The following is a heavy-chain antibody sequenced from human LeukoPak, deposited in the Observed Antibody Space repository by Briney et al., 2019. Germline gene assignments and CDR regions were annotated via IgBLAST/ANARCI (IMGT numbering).Heavy chain of an antibody. CDR3: ARIVAGGAFDI. CDR1: GFTVSSNY. J-gene: IGHJ3*02. CDR2: IYSGGST. Sequence: GGSLRLSCAASGFTVSSNYMSWVRQAPGKGLEWVSVIYSGGSTYHADSVKGRFTISRDNSRNTLYLQMNSLRDEDTAVYYCARIVAGGAFDIWGQGTMVTVSS. V-gene: IGHV3-66*01. D-gene: IGHD1-26*01.